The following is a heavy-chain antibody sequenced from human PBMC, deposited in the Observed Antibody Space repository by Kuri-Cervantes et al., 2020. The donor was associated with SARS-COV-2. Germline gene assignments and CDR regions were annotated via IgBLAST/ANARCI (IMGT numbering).Heavy chain of an antibody. D-gene: IGHD6-19*01. CDR1: GGSISSYY. J-gene: IGHJ6*02. CDR2: IYTSGRT. CDR3: ARGGRIAVAGILLPLYYYGMDV. V-gene: IGHV4-4*07. Sequence: SETLSLTCTVSGGSISSYYWSWIRQPAGKGLEWIGRIYTSGRTNYNPSLKSRVTISVDTSKNQFSLKLSSVTAADTAVYYCARGGRIAVAGILLPLYYYGMDVWGQGTTVTVSS.